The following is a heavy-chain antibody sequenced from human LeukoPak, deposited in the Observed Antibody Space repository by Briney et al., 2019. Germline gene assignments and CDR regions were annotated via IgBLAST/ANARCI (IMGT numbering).Heavy chain of an antibody. V-gene: IGHV1-8*01. D-gene: IGHD3-22*01. CDR2: MSPNSGNT. CDR1: GYTFTSYD. CDR3: ATDGSSGYYQNWFDP. J-gene: IGHJ5*02. Sequence: AASVKVSCKASGYTFTSYDINWVRQATGQGLEWMGWMSPNSGNTGYAQKFQGRVTMTEDTSTDTAYMELSSLRSEDTAVYYCATDGSSGYYQNWFDPWGQGTLVTVSS.